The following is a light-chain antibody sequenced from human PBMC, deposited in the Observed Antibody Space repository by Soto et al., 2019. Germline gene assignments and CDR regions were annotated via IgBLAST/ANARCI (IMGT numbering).Light chain of an antibody. J-gene: IGLJ2*01. V-gene: IGLV2-8*01. Sequence: QSALTQPASVSGSPGQSITISCTGTSSDVGGYNYVSWYQQHPGKAPKFMIYEVSNRPSGVPDRFSGSKSGNTASLTVSGLQAEDEADYYCSSYEGSNNLLFGGGTKLTVL. CDR3: SSYEGSNNLL. CDR1: SSDVGGYNY. CDR2: EVS.